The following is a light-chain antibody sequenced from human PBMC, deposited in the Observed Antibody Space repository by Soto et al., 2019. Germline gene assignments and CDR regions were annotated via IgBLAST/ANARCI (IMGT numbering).Light chain of an antibody. J-gene: IGKJ3*01. Sequence: EIVLTQSPGTLSLSAGERATLSCRASQIVTTSYLAWYQQKPGQAPRLLIYGASSRAAGIPDRFSGSGSGTDFTLTISRLEPEDFAVYYCQQYDNSSPTFGPGTKVDIK. CDR3: QQYDNSSPT. CDR1: QIVTTSY. V-gene: IGKV3-20*01. CDR2: GAS.